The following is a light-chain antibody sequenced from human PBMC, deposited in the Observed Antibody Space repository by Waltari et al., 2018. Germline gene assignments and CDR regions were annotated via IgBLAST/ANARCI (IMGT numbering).Light chain of an antibody. CDR3: CSYAGSSTFV. CDR2: EGS. J-gene: IGLJ3*02. Sequence: PGQSITISCTGTSSDVGSYNLVSWYQQHPGKAPKLMIYEGSKRPSGVSNRFSGSKSGNTASLTISGLQAEDEADYYCCSYAGSSTFVFGGGTKLTVL. CDR1: SSDVGSYNL. V-gene: IGLV2-23*03.